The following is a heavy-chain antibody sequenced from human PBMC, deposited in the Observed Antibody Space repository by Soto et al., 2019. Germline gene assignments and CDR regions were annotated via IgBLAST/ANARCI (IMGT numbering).Heavy chain of an antibody. J-gene: IGHJ3*02. D-gene: IGHD6-13*01. CDR1: GGTFSSYS. CDR2: IIPIFGTA. V-gene: IGHV1-69*13. CDR3: ASDTYSGSWPGAFEI. Sequence: SVKGSCKASGGTFSSYSISWVRQAPGQGLGWMGGIIPIFGTANYAQKFQGRVTITADESTSTAYMELSSLRSEDTAVYYCASDTYSGSWPGAFEIWGQGTMVT.